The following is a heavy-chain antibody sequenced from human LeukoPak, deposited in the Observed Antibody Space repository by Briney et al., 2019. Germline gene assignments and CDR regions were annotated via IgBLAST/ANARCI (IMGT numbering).Heavy chain of an antibody. CDR1: GGSFSGYY. D-gene: IGHD3-10*01. V-gene: IGHV4-34*01. CDR3: ARGIRLTMVRGVIRPGWFDP. Sequence: PSETLSLTCAVYGGSFSGYYWSWIRQPPGKGLEWIGEINHSGSTNYNPSLKSRVTTSVDTSKNQFSLKLSSVTAADTAVYYCARGIRLTMVRGVIRPGWFDPWGQGTLVTVSS. CDR2: INHSGST. J-gene: IGHJ5*02.